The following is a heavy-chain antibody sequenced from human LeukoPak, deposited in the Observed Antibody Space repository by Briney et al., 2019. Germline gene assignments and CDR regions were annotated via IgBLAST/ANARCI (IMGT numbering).Heavy chain of an antibody. CDR3: ASVSNYYDSSGREHYYYYYGMDV. Sequence: GGSLRLSCAASGFTFSSYSMNWVRQAPGKGLEWVSSISSSSSYIYYADSVKGRFTISRDNAKNSLYLQMNSLRAEDTAVYYCASVSNYYDSSGREHYYYYYGMDVWGQGTTVTVSS. CDR1: GFTFSSYS. V-gene: IGHV3-21*01. D-gene: IGHD3-22*01. J-gene: IGHJ6*02. CDR2: ISSSSSYI.